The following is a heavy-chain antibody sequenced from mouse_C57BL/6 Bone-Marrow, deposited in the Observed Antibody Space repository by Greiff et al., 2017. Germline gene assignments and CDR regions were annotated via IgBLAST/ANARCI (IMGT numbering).Heavy chain of an antibody. CDR1: GYAFTNYL. Sequence: VQLQQSGAELVRPGTSVKVSCKASGYAFTNYLIEWVKQRPGQGLEWIGVISPGSGGTNYTEKFKGKATMTADKSSSTAYMQLSSLTSEDSAVYFWARWDDGSSSVRYFDYWGQGTTLTVSS. J-gene: IGHJ2*01. CDR3: ARWDDGSSSVRYFDY. CDR2: ISPGSGGT. V-gene: IGHV1-54*01. D-gene: IGHD1-1*01.